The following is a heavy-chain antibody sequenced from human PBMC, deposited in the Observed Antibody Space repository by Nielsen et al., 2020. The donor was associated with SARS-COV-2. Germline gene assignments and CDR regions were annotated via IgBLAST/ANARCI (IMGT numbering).Heavy chain of an antibody. D-gene: IGHD2-8*01. CDR3: AKVVARLGYCTNGVCYPQPYYFDY. CDR1: GFTFSSYA. CDR2: ISGSGGST. J-gene: IGHJ4*02. Sequence: GGSLRLSCAASGFTFSSYAMSWVRQAPGKGLEWVSAISGSGGSTYYADSVKGRFTISRDNSKNTLYLQMNSLRAEDTAVYYCAKVVARLGYCTNGVCYPQPYYFDYWGQGTLVTVSS. V-gene: IGHV3-23*01.